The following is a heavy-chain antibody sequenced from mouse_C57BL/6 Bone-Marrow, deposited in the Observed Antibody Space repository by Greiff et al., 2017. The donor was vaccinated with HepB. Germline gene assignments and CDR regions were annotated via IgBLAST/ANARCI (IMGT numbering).Heavy chain of an antibody. CDR3: AREGESYCAPYYVDY. CDR2: IDPSDSYT. CDR1: GYTFTSYW. J-gene: IGHJ2*01. V-gene: IGHV1-69*01. Sequence: QVQLQQPGAELVMPGASVKLSCKASGYTFTSYWMHWVKQRPGQGLEWIGEIDPSDSYTNYNHKFKGKSTLTVDTSSSTAYMQLSSLTSEDSAVYYCAREGESYCAPYYVDYWGRGTTLTVSS. D-gene: IGHD3-3*01.